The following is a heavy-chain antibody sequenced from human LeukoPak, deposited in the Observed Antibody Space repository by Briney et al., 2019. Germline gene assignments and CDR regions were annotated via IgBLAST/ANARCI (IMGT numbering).Heavy chain of an antibody. CDR3: AKDSSSWHRETHFDY. CDR2: ISGGGETT. V-gene: IGHV3-23*01. Sequence: GGSLRLSCAASGFTFNNYAMNWVRQAPGKGLEWVSSISGGGETTYYADSAKGRFTISRDNSQNTLYLQMNSLRAEDTAVYYCAKDSSSWHRETHFDYWGQGTLVTVSS. D-gene: IGHD6-13*01. CDR1: GFTFNNYA. J-gene: IGHJ4*02.